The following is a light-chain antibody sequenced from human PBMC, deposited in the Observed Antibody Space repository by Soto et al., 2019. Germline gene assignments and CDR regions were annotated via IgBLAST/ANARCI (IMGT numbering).Light chain of an antibody. CDR1: QSVSSN. Sequence: EIVMTQSPATLSVSPGERATLSCRARQSVSSNLAWYQQKPGQAPRLLIYGASTRATGIPARFSGSGSGTEFTLTISSLQSEDFAVYYCQHSDTFGQGTKLEIK. CDR2: GAS. V-gene: IGKV3-15*01. J-gene: IGKJ2*01. CDR3: QHSDT.